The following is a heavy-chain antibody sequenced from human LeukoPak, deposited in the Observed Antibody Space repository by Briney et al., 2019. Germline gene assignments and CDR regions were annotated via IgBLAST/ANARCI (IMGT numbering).Heavy chain of an antibody. J-gene: IGHJ4*02. CDR3: ARGITDYYDSSGYPHYFDY. Sequence: ASVKVSCKASGYTFTSYDINWVRQATGQGLEWMGWMNPNSGNTGYAQKFQGRVTMTRNTSISTAYMELSSLRSEDTAVYYCARGITDYYDSSGYPHYFDYWGQGTLVTVSS. V-gene: IGHV1-8*01. CDR1: GYTFTSYD. D-gene: IGHD3-22*01. CDR2: MNPNSGNT.